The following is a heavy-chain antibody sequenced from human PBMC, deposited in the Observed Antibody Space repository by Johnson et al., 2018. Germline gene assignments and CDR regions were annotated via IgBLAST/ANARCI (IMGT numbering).Heavy chain of an antibody. V-gene: IGHV3-9*01. Sequence: VQLQESGGGLVQPGRSLRLSCAGSGFTFDDYAMHWVRQAPGKGLEWVSGISWNSGSIGYADSVKGRFTISRDNDKTSLYVQMDSVRAEDTALYYCAKGGYGANSCYMDVWGKGTTVTVSS. CDR3: AKGGYGANSCYMDV. CDR2: ISWNSGSI. J-gene: IGHJ6*03. CDR1: GFTFDDYA. D-gene: IGHD4-23*01.